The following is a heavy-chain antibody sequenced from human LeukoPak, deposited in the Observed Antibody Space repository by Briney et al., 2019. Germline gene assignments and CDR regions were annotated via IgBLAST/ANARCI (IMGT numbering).Heavy chain of an antibody. CDR2: IYPDDSNT. CDR1: GYNFTDYW. D-gene: IGHD2-15*01. J-gene: IGHJ3*01. V-gene: IGHV5-51*01. Sequence: GESLKISCKGSGYNFTDYWIGWVRQMPGKGLEWMGIIYPDDSNTKYSPSFQGQVTISADKSIGTAYLQWSSLKASDTAMYYCARRSALCSGGICPWGVWGQGTMVSVSS. CDR3: ARRSALCSGGICPWGV.